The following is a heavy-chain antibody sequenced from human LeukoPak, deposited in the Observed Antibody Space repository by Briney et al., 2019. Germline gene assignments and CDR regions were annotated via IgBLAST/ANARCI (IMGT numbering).Heavy chain of an antibody. CDR2: IRSNPYGGTT. CDR1: EFTFGDYA. J-gene: IGHJ4*02. Sequence: PGGSLRLSCTASEFTFGDYAISWVRQAPGKGLECEGFIRSNPYGGTTEYAASVKGRFTISRDDSKSIAYLQMDSLKTEDTAVYYCTRARTFSSGSLHYLDYWGQGTLVTVPS. D-gene: IGHD3-10*01. V-gene: IGHV3-49*04. CDR3: TRARTFSSGSLHYLDY.